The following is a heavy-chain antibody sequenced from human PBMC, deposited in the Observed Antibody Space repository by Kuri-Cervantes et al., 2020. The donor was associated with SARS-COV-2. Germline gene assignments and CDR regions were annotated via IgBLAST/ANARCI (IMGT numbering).Heavy chain of an antibody. V-gene: IGHV4-30-4*01. Sequence: SETLSLTCTVSGGSISSGDYYWSWIRQPPGKGLEWIGYIYYSGSTYYNPSLKSRVTISVDTSKNQFSLKLSSVTAADTAVYYCAVSPRRDGYNYLYYFDYWGQGTLVTVSS. CDR1: GGSISSGDYY. CDR2: IYYSGST. D-gene: IGHD5-24*01. CDR3: AVSPRRDGYNYLYYFDY. J-gene: IGHJ4*02.